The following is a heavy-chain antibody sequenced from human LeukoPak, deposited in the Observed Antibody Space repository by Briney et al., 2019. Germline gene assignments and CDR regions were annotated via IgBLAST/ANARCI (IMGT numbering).Heavy chain of an antibody. J-gene: IGHJ4*02. CDR3: ARRSAAAGNFDS. D-gene: IGHD6-13*01. CDR2: IIHSGST. Sequence: WETLSLTCVVYGGSFSGYYWSWIRQPPGKGLEWIGEIIHSGSTNYNPSLKSRLTISLDTSKNQFSLILSSVTSADTAVYYCARRSAAAGNFDSWGQGTLVTVSS. V-gene: IGHV4-34*12. CDR1: GGSFSGYY.